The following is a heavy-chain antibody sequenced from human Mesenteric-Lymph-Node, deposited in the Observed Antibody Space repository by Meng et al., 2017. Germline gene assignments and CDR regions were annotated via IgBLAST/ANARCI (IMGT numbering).Heavy chain of an antibody. D-gene: IGHD4-17*01. J-gene: IGHJ4*02. CDR3: ARAVTVTTFNY. Sequence: GESLKISCAASGFTFSSYAMHWVRQAPGKGLEWVAVIPYDGSNKYYADSVKGRFTISRDNSKNTLYLQMNSLRAEVTAVYYCARAVTVTTFNYWGQGTLVTVSS. CDR1: GFTFSSYA. V-gene: IGHV3-30*01. CDR2: IPYDGSNK.